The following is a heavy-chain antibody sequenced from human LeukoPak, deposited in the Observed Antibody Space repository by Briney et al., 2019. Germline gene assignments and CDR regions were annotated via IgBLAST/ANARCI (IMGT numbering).Heavy chain of an antibody. CDR2: IYHTGSV. V-gene: IGHV4-4*02. CDR3: ARHDDFLSAYNY. Sequence: GSLRLSCAATGLIFSNYWMSWVRQAPGKGLEWIGEIYHTGSVNYNLSLESRVTISRDRSKNQFSLMSRSVTAADTAVYYCARHDDFLSAYNYWGQGILVTVSS. J-gene: IGHJ4*02. CDR1: GLIFSNYW. D-gene: IGHD3-3*01.